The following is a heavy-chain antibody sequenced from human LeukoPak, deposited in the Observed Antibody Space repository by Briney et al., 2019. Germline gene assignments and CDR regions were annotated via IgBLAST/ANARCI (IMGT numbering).Heavy chain of an antibody. D-gene: IGHD2-21*01. J-gene: IGHJ3*02. CDR1: GGSISSGSYY. Sequence: PSETLSLTCTVSGGSISSGSYYWSWIRQPAGKGLEWIGRIYTSGSTNYNPSLKSRVTTSVDTSKNQFSLKLSSVTAADTAVYYCARLWFPDAFDIWGQGTMVTVSS. CDR3: ARLWFPDAFDI. CDR2: IYTSGST. V-gene: IGHV4-61*02.